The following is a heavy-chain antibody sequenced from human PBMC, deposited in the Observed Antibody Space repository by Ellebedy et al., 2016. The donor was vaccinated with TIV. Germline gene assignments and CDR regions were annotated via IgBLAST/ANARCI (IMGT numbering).Heavy chain of an antibody. V-gene: IGHV4-38-2*02. Sequence: SETLSLTXSVSGYSIRSGYYWGWIRQPPGKGLEWIGNIYHSGSSYYSPSLKSRVTISVDTSRHQFSLKVSSLTAADTAVYYCARGRGGSYSIPFDYWGLGTLVTVSS. CDR2: IYHSGSS. J-gene: IGHJ4*02. D-gene: IGHD1-26*01. CDR1: GYSIRSGYY. CDR3: ARGRGGSYSIPFDY.